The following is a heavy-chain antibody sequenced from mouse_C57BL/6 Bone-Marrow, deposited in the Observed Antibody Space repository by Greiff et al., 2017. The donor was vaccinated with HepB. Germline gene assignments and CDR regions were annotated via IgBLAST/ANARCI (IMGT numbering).Heavy chain of an antibody. CDR2: IDPETGGT. CDR3: SNYYGSRYYDY. V-gene: IGHV1-15*01. Sequence: QVQLKQSGAELVRPGASVTLSCKASGYTFTDYEMHWVQQTPVHGLEWIGAIDPETGGTAYNQKFKGKAILTADKSSSTAYMELRSLTSEDSAVYYCSNYYGSRYYDYWGKGTSVTGSA. CDR1: GYTFTDYE. D-gene: IGHD1-1*01. J-gene: IGHJ4*01.